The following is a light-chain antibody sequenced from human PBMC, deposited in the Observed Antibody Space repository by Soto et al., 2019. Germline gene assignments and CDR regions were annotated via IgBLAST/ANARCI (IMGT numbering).Light chain of an antibody. CDR2: GNK. CDR1: SSNIGAGYD. J-gene: IGLJ2*01. CDR3: QSYDVRLSAVV. V-gene: IGLV1-40*01. Sequence: QSALTQPPSVSGAPGQRVTISCSGSSSNIGAGYDVHWYQQLPGTAPKLLMFGNKNRPSGVSDRFSGSRSDTSASLAITGLQAEDEADYYCQSYDVRLSAVVFGGGTKLTVL.